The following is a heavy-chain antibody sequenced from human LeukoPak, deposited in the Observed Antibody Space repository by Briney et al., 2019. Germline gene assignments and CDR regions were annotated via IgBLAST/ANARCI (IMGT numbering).Heavy chain of an antibody. CDR3: ARDGLAITGTTGYVDF. Sequence: SVKVSCKASGRTVSSPAISRVREAPGQGLGWVGGIIPVFGTANYAQKFQGRVTISADDSTGTVYMELSSLRSEDTAVYYCARDGLAITGTTGYVDFRGQGTLVTVSS. CDR1: GRTVSSPA. D-gene: IGHD1-7*01. CDR2: IIPVFGTA. J-gene: IGHJ4*02. V-gene: IGHV1-69*13.